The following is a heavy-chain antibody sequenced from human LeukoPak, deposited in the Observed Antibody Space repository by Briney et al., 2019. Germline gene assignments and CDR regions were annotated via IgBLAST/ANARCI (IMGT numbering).Heavy chain of an antibody. J-gene: IGHJ3*02. Sequence: GGSLRLSRAASGFTVSSNYMSWVRQAPGKGLEWVSLIYSAGGTYYADSVKGRFTISRDNSKNTLYLQMNSLRAEDTAVYYCAREDPVPRAFDIWGQGTMVTVSS. CDR1: GFTVSSNY. V-gene: IGHV3-53*01. CDR2: IYSAGGT. CDR3: AREDPVPRAFDI.